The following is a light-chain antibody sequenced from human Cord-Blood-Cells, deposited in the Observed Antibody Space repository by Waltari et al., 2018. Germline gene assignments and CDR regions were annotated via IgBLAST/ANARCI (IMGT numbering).Light chain of an antibody. V-gene: IGKV3-15*01. Sequence: EIVMTQSPATPSVSPGARATLSCSASQSVSSNLAWYQQKPGQSPRLLIYGASTRATGIPARFSGSGSGTEFTLTISSLQSEDFAVYYCQQYNNWPPWTFGQGTKVEIK. J-gene: IGKJ1*01. CDR3: QQYNNWPPWT. CDR2: GAS. CDR1: QSVSSN.